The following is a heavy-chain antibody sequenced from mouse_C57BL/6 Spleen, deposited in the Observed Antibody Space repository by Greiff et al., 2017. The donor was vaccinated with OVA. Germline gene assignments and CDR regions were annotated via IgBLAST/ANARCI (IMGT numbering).Heavy chain of an antibody. CDR1: GFNITDYY. Sequence: VHVKQSGAELVKPGASVKLSCTASGFNITDYYMHWVKQRTEQGLEWIGRIDPEDGETKYAPKFQGKATITADTSSNTAYLQLSSLTSEDTAVNYLARDYGSSYERNFDYWGQGTTLTVSS. CDR3: ARDYGSSYERNFDY. V-gene: IGHV14-2*01. J-gene: IGHJ2*01. CDR2: IDPEDGET. D-gene: IGHD1-1*01.